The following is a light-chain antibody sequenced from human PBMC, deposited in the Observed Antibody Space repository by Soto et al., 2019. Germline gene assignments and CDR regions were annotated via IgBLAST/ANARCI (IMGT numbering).Light chain of an antibody. CDR2: GAS. V-gene: IGKV3-20*01. Sequence: EIVLTQSPGTLSLSPGERATLSCRASQSVSSNFLVWYQQRPGQALRLLIYGASRRATGIPDRFSGSGSVADFTLTISRLEPEDFAVYYCQQYGNSPITFGQGTRLEI. CDR3: QQYGNSPIT. J-gene: IGKJ5*01. CDR1: QSVSSNF.